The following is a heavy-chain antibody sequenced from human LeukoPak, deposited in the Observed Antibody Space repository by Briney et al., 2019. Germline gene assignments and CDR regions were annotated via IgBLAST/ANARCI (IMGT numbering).Heavy chain of an antibody. CDR1: GFTFTNYW. J-gene: IGHJ5*02. V-gene: IGHV3-7*01. Sequence: PGGSLRLSCAASGFTFTNYWMIWVRQAPGKGLEWVANINEDGSKKCYVGSVEGRFTISRDNAKNSVFLQMNSLRAEDTAMYYCASSSYSSSSSWGQGTLVTVSS. D-gene: IGHD6-6*01. CDR2: INEDGSKK. CDR3: ASSSYSSSSS.